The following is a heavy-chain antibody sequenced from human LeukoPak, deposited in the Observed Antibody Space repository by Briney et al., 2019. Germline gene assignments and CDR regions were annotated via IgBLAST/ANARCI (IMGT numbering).Heavy chain of an antibody. CDR2: INWNGGST. Sequence: GGSLRLSCAASGFAFDDYDMSWVRQAPGKGLVWVSGINWNGGSTGYADSVKGRFTISRDNAKNSLYLQMNSLRAEDTALYYCARDGEGATPGGFDYWGQGTLVTVSS. D-gene: IGHD1-26*01. V-gene: IGHV3-20*04. CDR1: GFAFDDYD. J-gene: IGHJ4*02. CDR3: ARDGEGATPGGFDY.